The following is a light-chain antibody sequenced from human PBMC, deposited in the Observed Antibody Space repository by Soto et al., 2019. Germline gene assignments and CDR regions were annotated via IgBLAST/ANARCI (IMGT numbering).Light chain of an antibody. CDR2: KTS. J-gene: IGKJ4*01. CDR1: QSISNW. V-gene: IGKV1-5*03. Sequence: DIQMTQSPSTLSASVGDRVTITCRASQSISNWLAWYQQKPGKAPKLLIYKTSNLDSGVPSRFSGGGSGTEFSLTISSLQPDDFATYYCQQYKSFSLTFGGGTRVEVK. CDR3: QQYKSFSLT.